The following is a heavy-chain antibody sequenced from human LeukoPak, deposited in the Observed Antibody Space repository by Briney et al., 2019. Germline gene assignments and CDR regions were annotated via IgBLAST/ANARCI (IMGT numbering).Heavy chain of an antibody. D-gene: IGHD2-2*01. J-gene: IGHJ3*02. V-gene: IGHV2-5*02. CDR2: IDWDDDK. CDR3: AHSGVVDCSRTSCYPHDVFDI. CDR1: GLSRSTSGVG. Sequence: EAGPTLGKPTQTLTLTCSFSGLSRSTSGVGVGWIRQPPGKALGWLALIDWDDDKRYSPSLKSRLTITKHRSKPQVLLTMHSMDPVDTAKYYRAHSGVVDCSRTSCYPHDVFDIWGQGTMVRVSS.